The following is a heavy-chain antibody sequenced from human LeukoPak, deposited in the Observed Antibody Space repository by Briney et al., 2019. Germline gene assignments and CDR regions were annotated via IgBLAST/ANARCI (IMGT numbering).Heavy chain of an antibody. V-gene: IGHV3-7*01. CDR3: ARDRPWFGEFPIY. D-gene: IGHD3-10*01. CDR1: GFTFSSYW. Sequence: GGSLRLSCAASGFTFSSYWMSWVRQAPGKGLEWVANIKQDGSEKYYVDSVKGRFTISRDNAKNSLYLQMNSLRAEDTAAYYCARDRPWFGEFPIYWGQGTLVTVSS. CDR2: IKQDGSEK. J-gene: IGHJ4*02.